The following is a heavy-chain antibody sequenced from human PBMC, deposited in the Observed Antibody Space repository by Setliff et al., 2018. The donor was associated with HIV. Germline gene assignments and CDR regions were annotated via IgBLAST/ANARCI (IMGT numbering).Heavy chain of an antibody. J-gene: IGHJ3*02. V-gene: IGHV1-8*02. D-gene: IGHD3-16*02. Sequence: ASVKVSCKASGYTFTSYDINWVRQATGQGLEWMGWMNPNSGNTGYAQKFQGRVTMTRNTSISTAYMELSSLRSEDTAVYYCARESLNLGELSSNPDASDIWGQGTMVTVSS. CDR2: MNPNSGNT. CDR3: ARESLNLGELSSNPDASDI. CDR1: GYTFTSYD.